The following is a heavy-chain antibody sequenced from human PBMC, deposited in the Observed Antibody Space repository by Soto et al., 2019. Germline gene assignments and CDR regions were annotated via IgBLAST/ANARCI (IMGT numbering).Heavy chain of an antibody. D-gene: IGHD3-10*01. CDR1: GFSLSNARMG. V-gene: IGHV2-26*01. CDR2: IFSNDEK. CDR3: ARTVVRAQCDWFDP. Sequence: QVTLKASGPVLVKPTETLTLTCTVSGFSLSNARMGVSWIRHPPGKALEWLAHIFSNDEKSYSTSLKSRLTISKDTSKSQVGLTMTNMDPVDTATYYCARTVVRAQCDWFDPWGQGTLVTVSS. J-gene: IGHJ5*02.